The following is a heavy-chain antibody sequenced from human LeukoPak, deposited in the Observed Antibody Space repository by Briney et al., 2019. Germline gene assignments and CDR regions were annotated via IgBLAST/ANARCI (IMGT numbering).Heavy chain of an antibody. CDR1: GYTFTGYY. CDR2: INPNSGGT. J-gene: IGHJ4*02. V-gene: IGHV1-2*02. Sequence: ASVKVSCKASGYTFTGYYMHWVRQAPGQGLEWMGWINPNSGGTNYAQKFQGRVTMTRDTSISTAYMELSRLRSDDTAVYYCARGHGYSSSSDYYFDYWGQGTLVTVSS. D-gene: IGHD6-6*01. CDR3: ARGHGYSSSSDYYFDY.